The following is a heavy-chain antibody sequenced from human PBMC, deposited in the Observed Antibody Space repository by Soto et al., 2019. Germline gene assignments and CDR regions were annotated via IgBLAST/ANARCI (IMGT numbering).Heavy chain of an antibody. J-gene: IGHJ4*02. CDR1: GYTFTSYA. CDR3: ARARITIFGVVTQSRDLGY. V-gene: IGHV1-3*01. Sequence: QVQLVQSGAEVKKPGASVKVSCKASGYTFTSYAMHWVRQAPGQRLEWMGWINAGNGNTKYSQKFQGRVTITRDTSESTAYMELSSLRSEDTAVYYCARARITIFGVVTQSRDLGYWGQGTLVTVSS. CDR2: INAGNGNT. D-gene: IGHD3-3*01.